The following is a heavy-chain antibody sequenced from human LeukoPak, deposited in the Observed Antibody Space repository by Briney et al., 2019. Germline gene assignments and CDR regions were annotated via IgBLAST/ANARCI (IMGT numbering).Heavy chain of an antibody. J-gene: IGHJ6*03. CDR1: GFTVSSNY. V-gene: IGHV3-53*05. D-gene: IGHD1-26*01. CDR2: IYSGGST. CDR3: ARVRSGSYYGDLAYYYYMDV. Sequence: GGSLRLSCAASGFTVSSNYMSWVRQAPGKGLEWVSVIYSGGSTYYADSVKGRFTISRDNSMNTLYLQMNSLRAEDTAVYYCARVRSGSYYGDLAYYYYMDVWGKGTTVTVSS.